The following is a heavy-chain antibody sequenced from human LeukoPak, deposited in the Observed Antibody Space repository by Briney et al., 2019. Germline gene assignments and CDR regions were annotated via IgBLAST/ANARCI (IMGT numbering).Heavy chain of an antibody. CDR1: RYTFTGYY. V-gene: IGHV1-2*02. D-gene: IGHD5-18*01. Sequence: ASVKVSCKASRYTFTGYYMHWVRQAPGQGLEWMGWINPNSGGTNYAQKFQGRVTMTRDTSISTAYMELSRLRSDDTAVYYCATDTRGYSSYDPWGQGTLVTVSS. CDR3: ATDTRGYSSYDP. J-gene: IGHJ5*02. CDR2: INPNSGGT.